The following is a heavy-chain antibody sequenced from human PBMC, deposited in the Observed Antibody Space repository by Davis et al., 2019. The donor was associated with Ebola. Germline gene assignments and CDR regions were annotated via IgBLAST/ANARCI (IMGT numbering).Heavy chain of an antibody. CDR3: ARQWRSYRESDY. CDR2: ISTYNGNT. V-gene: IGHV1-18*01. Sequence: AASVKVSCKASGYSFTDDGISWVRQAPGQGLEWMGWISTYNGNTNYAQKLQGRVTMTTDTSTSTAYMELRSLRSDDTAMYYCARQWRSYRESDYWGQGTLVTVSS. CDR1: GYSFTDDG. D-gene: IGHD3-16*02. J-gene: IGHJ4*02.